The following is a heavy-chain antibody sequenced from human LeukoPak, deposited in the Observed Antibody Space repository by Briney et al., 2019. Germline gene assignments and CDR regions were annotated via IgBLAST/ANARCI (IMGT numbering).Heavy chain of an antibody. CDR3: AFEGPVSGYAFDP. CDR1: GESLSEYY. Sequence: SETLSLTCAVYGESLSEYYWSWIRQPPGKGLEWIGQINHSGGTNYHPSLKTRVTISLDTSKNQVSLKLRSVTAADTAVYYCAFEGPVSGYAFDPWGQGALVAVSS. D-gene: IGHD5-12*01. CDR2: INHSGGT. J-gene: IGHJ5*02. V-gene: IGHV4-34*01.